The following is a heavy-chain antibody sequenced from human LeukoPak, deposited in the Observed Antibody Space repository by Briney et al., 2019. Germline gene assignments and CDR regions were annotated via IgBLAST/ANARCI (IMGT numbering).Heavy chain of an antibody. CDR1: GFTFNSFR. Sequence: GGSLRLSCAASGFTFNSFRMNWVRQAPGKGLEWVSSISSSSSYIYYADSVKGRFTISRDNAENSLYLQMNSLRAEDTAVYYCARVDLYYGSGSYYPPDYWGQGTLVTVSS. CDR2: ISSSSSYI. V-gene: IGHV3-21*01. CDR3: ARVDLYYGSGSYYPPDY. J-gene: IGHJ4*02. D-gene: IGHD3-10*01.